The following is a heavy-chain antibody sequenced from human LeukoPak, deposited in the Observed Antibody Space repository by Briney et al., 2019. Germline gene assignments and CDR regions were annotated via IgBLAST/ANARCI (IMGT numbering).Heavy chain of an antibody. CDR1: GGSISSGDYY. D-gene: IGHD2-15*01. CDR3: ARAPRELLLNWFDP. Sequence: SETLSLTCTVSGGSISSGDYYWSWLRQPPGMGLEWTGNIYYSGSTYYNPSLKSRVTISVDTSKNQFSLKLSSVTAADTAVYYCARAPRELLLNWFDPWGQGTLVTVSS. V-gene: IGHV4-30-4*08. J-gene: IGHJ5*02. CDR2: IYYSGST.